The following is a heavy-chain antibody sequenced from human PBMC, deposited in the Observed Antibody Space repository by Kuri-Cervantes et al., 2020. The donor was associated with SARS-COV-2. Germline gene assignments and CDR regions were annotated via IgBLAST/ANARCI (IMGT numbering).Heavy chain of an antibody. D-gene: IGHD1-1*01. Sequence: GGSLRLSCAASGFTFSGYWMSWVRQAPGKGLEWVANIKEDGSEKYYVDSMRGRFTISRDNAKNSLYLQMNSLRAEDTAIYYCARAFAGYGAFDVWGQGTMVTVSS. J-gene: IGHJ3*01. CDR1: GFTFSGYW. CDR2: IKEDGSEK. CDR3: ARAFAGYGAFDV. V-gene: IGHV3-7*03.